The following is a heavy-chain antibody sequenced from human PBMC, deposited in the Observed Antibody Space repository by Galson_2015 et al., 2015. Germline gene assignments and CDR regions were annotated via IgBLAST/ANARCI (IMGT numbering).Heavy chain of an antibody. D-gene: IGHD2-21*01. CDR2: IAFDGNVK. CDR3: ARDPRGTYSPDY. V-gene: IGHV3-30*19. CDR1: GFTFSNYG. J-gene: IGHJ4*02. Sequence: SLRLSCAASGFTFSNYGMHWVRQAPGKGLEWAAVIAFDGNVKYYADSVKGRFTISRDNSKNTLYLQMNSLKTEDTAVYYCARDPRGTYSPDYWGQGTLVTVSS.